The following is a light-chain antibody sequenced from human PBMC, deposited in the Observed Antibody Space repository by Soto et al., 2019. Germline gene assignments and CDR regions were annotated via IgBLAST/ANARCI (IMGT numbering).Light chain of an antibody. CDR2: GAS. J-gene: IGKJ2*01. CDR1: QSVGSSY. Sequence: EIVLTQSPGTLSLSPGERATLSCRASQSVGSSYLAWYQQRPGQAPRLLIYGASSRATGIPDRFSGSGSGTDFTLTISALEPEDFAVYYCQQYGNSPSTFGQGTKLEIK. V-gene: IGKV3-20*01. CDR3: QQYGNSPST.